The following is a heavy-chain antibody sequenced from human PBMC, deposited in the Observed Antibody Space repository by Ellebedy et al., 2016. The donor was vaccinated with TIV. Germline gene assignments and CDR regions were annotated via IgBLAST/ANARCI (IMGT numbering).Heavy chain of an antibody. D-gene: IGHD7-27*01. CDR2: ISWRGHYI. Sequence: GGSLRLSXAASGFTFDDYAMHWVRQAPGKGLEWVSGISWRGHYIGYAVSVRGRFTISRDNAKSSLYLQMNSLRIEDTAVYYCTKDLLRGIWGGSGRDYWGQGTLVTVSS. CDR1: GFTFDDYA. CDR3: TKDLLRGIWGGSGRDY. J-gene: IGHJ4*02. V-gene: IGHV3-9*01.